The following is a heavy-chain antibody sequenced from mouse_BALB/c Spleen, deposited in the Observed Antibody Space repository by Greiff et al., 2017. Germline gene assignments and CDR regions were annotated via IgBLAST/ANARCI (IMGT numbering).Heavy chain of an antibody. D-gene: IGHD3-2*01. CDR1: GFTFSSYA. V-gene: IGHV5-6-5*01. CDR3: ARQKDSSGFAWFAY. J-gene: IGHJ3*01. Sequence: EVHLVESGGGLVKPGGSLKLSCAASGFTFSSYAMSWVRQTPEKRLEWVASISSGGSTYYPDSVKGRFTISRDNAKNTLYLQMSSLKSEDTAMYYCARQKDSSGFAWFAYWGQGTLVTVSA. CDR2: ISSGGST.